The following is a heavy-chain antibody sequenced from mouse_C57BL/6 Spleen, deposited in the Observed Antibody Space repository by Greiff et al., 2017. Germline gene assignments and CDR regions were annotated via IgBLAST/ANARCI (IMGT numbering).Heavy chain of an antibody. V-gene: IGHV5-6*01. CDR3: ARQGTTVVAPFDY. CDR1: GFTFSSYG. CDR2: ISSGGSYT. D-gene: IGHD1-1*01. Sequence: EVNVVESGGDLVKPGGSLKLSCAASGFTFSSYGMSWVRQTPDKRLEWVATISSGGSYTYYPASVKGRFTISRDNAKNTLYLQMSSLKSEDTAMYYCARQGTTVVAPFDYWGQGTTLTVSS. J-gene: IGHJ2*01.